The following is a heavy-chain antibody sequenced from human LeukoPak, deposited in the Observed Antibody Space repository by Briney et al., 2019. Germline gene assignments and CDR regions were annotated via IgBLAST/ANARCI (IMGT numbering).Heavy chain of an antibody. D-gene: IGHD3-10*01. V-gene: IGHV3-23*01. CDR1: GFTFSSYA. CDR3: AQQGTMVRGVTNPYYYYGMDV. J-gene: IGHJ6*02. CDR2: ISGSGGST. Sequence: GGSLRLSCAASGFTFSSYAMSWVRQAPGKGLEWVSAISGSGGSTYYADSVKGRFTISRDNSKNTLYLQMNSLRAEDTAVYYCAQQGTMVRGVTNPYYYYGMDVWGQGTTVTVSS.